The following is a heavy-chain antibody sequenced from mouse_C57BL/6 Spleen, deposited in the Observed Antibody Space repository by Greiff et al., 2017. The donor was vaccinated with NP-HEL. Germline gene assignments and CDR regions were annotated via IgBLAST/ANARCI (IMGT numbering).Heavy chain of an antibody. CDR1: GFTFSDYY. CDR3: ARSWYFDV. J-gene: IGHJ1*03. CDR2: INYDGSST. V-gene: IGHV5-16*01. Sequence: EVKLMESEGGLVQPGSSMKLSCTASGFTFSDYYMAWVRQVPEKGLEWVANINYDGSSTYYLDSLKSRFIISRDNAKNILYLQMSSLKSEDTATYYCARSWYFDVWGTGTTVTVSS.